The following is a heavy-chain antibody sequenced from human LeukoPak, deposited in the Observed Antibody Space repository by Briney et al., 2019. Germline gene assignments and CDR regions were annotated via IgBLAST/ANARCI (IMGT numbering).Heavy chain of an antibody. J-gene: IGHJ5*02. D-gene: IGHD3-22*01. CDR2: IYSGGDT. CDR3: ATAPPYYYDSSGERHHGS. Sequence: GGSLRLSCTASGFSIRINYMSWVRQAPGKGLEWVSVIYSGGDTFYTDSVKGRFTISRDNSKNTVYLQMTSLTAADTAVYYCATAPPYYYDSSGERHHGSWGQGTLVTVSS. CDR1: GFSIRINY. V-gene: IGHV3-66*01.